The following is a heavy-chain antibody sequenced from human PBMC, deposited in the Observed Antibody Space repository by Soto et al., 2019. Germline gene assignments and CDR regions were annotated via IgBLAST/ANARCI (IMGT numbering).Heavy chain of an antibody. CDR3: ARDLELELPGNYFDY. Sequence: GGSLRLSCAASGFTFSSYGMHWVRQAPGKGLEWVAVIWYDGSNKYYADSVKGRFTISRDNSKNTLYLQMNSLRAEDTAVYYCARDLELELPGNYFDYWGQGTLVTVSS. CDR1: GFTFSSYG. J-gene: IGHJ4*02. V-gene: IGHV3-33*01. D-gene: IGHD1-7*01. CDR2: IWYDGSNK.